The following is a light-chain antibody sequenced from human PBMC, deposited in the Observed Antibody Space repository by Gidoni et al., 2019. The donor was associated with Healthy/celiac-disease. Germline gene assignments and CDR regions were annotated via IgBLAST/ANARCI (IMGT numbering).Light chain of an antibody. Sequence: SYELTQPPSVSVSPGQTARITCSGDALPKQYAYWYQQKPGQAPVLVLYKDSERPSGIPERFAGSSSGTTVTLTISGVQAEEEADYYCQSADSSGTFVVFGGGTKLTVL. J-gene: IGLJ2*01. CDR3: QSADSSGTFVV. V-gene: IGLV3-25*02. CDR1: ALPKQY. CDR2: KDS.